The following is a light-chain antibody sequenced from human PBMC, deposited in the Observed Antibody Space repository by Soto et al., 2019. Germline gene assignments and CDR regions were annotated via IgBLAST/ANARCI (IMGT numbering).Light chain of an antibody. CDR1: SSDIGGYNS. CDR2: EVS. CDR3: SSYTSSSTYV. J-gene: IGLJ1*01. Sequence: QSVLTQPASVSGSPGQSITTSCTGTSSDIGGYNSVSWYQQHPGKAPKLMIYEVSNRPSGVSNRFSGSKSGNTASLTISGLQAEDEAHYYCSSYTSSSTYVFGTGTKVTVL. V-gene: IGLV2-14*01.